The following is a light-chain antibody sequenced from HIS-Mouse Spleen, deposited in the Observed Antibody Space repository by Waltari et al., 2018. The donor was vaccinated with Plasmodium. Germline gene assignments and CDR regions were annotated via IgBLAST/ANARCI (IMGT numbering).Light chain of an antibody. Sequence: DIQMTQSPSTLSASVGDRVTITCRASQSISSWLAWYQQKPGKAPKLLIYQASSLESGVPSRLSGSGSGTEFTLTISSLQPDEFATYYCQQYNSYWTFGQGTKVEIK. CDR3: QQYNSYWT. J-gene: IGKJ1*01. CDR2: QAS. CDR1: QSISSW. V-gene: IGKV1-5*03.